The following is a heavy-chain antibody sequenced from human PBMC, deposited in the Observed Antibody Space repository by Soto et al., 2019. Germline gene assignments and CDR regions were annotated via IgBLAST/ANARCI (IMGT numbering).Heavy chain of an antibody. CDR2: IDYSGST. CDR3: ASRHSSPYFDY. D-gene: IGHD6-13*01. J-gene: IGHJ4*02. CDR1: GGSINSGDYY. Sequence: QVQLQESGPGLVKPSQTLSLTCTVSGGSINSGDYYWSWIRQPPGKGLEWIGSIDYSGSTYYNPSLKSRVTISVDTSKNQFSLKLNSVTAADTAVYYCASRHSSPYFDYWGQGTLVTVSS. V-gene: IGHV4-30-4*01.